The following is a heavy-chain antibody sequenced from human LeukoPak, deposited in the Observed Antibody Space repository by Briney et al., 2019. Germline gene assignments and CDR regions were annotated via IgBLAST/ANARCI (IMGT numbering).Heavy chain of an antibody. CDR3: ARDLGNIYLDY. D-gene: IGHD2/OR15-2a*01. J-gene: IGHJ4*02. CDR2: IYTSGRT. CDR1: GRSLSSHY. V-gene: IGHV4-4*07. Sequence: SETLSLTCTVSGRSLSSHYWSWIRQPAGKVLGWNGRIYTSGRTNNNPSLKSRVTMSVTTSKNQFSLKLSSVTAADTAVYYCARDLGNIYLDYWGQGTLVTVSS.